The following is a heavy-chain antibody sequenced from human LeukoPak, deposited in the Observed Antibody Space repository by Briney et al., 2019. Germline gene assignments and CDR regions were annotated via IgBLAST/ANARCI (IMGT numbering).Heavy chain of an antibody. J-gene: IGHJ4*02. CDR2: IHHSGRS. CDR3: ARGGNRFGGFYFDY. Sequence: SETLSLTCTASADSLSSGGHYWAWIRQFPGKGLESIGSIHHSGRSRHNPSLKDRVAISVDTSRKQFALKLSSATAADTAMYYCARGGNRFGGFYFDYWGQGIQVIVSS. D-gene: IGHD3-10*01. V-gene: IGHV4-31*03. CDR1: ADSLSSGGHY.